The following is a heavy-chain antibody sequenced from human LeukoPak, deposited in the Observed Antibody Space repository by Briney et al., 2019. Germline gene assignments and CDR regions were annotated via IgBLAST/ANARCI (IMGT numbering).Heavy chain of an antibody. V-gene: IGHV1-2*02. CDR1: GYTFTGYY. CDR3: ARASRYSSSYGSGRVPFDY. J-gene: IGHJ4*02. D-gene: IGHD6-6*01. CDR2: INPNSGGT. Sequence: ASVKVSCKASGYTFTGYYMHWVRQAPGQGLEWMGWINPNSGGTNYAQKFQGRVTMTRDTSISTAYMELSRLRSDDTAVYYCARASRYSSSYGSGRVPFDYWGQGTLATVSS.